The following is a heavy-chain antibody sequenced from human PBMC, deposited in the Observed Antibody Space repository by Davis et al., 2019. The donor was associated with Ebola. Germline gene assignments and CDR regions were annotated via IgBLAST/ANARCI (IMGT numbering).Heavy chain of an antibody. J-gene: IGHJ5*02. Sequence: AASVKVSCKASGGTFSSYAISWVRQAPGQRLEWMGWINAGNGNTKYSQEFQGRVTITRDTSASTAYMELSSLRSEDTAVYYCARVDSSSWFNWFDPWGQGTLVTVSS. V-gene: IGHV1-3*01. CDR3: ARVDSSSWFNWFDP. D-gene: IGHD6-13*01. CDR2: INAGNGNT. CDR1: GGTFSSYA.